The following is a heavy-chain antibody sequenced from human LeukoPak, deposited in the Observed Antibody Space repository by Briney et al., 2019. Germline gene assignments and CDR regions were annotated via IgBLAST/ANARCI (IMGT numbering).Heavy chain of an antibody. J-gene: IGHJ5*02. D-gene: IGHD3-10*01. CDR1: GGSISSYY. Sequence: SETLSLTCTVSGGSISSYYWSWIRQPPGKGLEWIGYIYYSGSTNYNPSLKSRVTISVDTSKNQFSLKLSSVTAADTAVYYCARCGLRGSGSYLGDWFDPWGQGTLVTVSS. CDR2: IYYSGST. CDR3: ARCGLRGSGSYLGDWFDP. V-gene: IGHV4-59*08.